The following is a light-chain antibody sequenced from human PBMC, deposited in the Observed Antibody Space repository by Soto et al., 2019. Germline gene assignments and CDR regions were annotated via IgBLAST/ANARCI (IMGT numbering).Light chain of an antibody. CDR3: LHCSTYPLT. V-gene: IGKV1-5*03. Sequence: DIQMTQSPSSLSASVGDRVTITCRASYKIDTWLAWVQQKPGKAPKLLIYKASTVESGVPSRFSGSGSGTVFTLTINSLQTDDFASYYCLHCSTYPLTFGGGNRVDI. CDR2: KAS. CDR1: YKIDTW. J-gene: IGKJ4*01.